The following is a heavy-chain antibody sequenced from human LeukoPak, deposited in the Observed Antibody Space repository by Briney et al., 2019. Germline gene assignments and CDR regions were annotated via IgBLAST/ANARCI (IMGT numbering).Heavy chain of an antibody. V-gene: IGHV3-30*18. D-gene: IGHD1-26*01. CDR3: AKSSRGRGGFDY. Sequence: GGSLRLSCAASGFTFSSYGMHWVRQAPGKGLEWVAVISYDGSNKYYADSVKGRFTISRDNSKNTLYLQMNSLRAEDTAVYYCAKSSRGRGGFDYWGQGTLVTVSS. CDR2: ISYDGSNK. J-gene: IGHJ4*02. CDR1: GFTFSSYG.